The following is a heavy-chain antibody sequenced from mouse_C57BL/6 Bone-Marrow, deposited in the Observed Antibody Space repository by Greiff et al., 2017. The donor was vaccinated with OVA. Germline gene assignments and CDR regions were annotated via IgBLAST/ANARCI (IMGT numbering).Heavy chain of an antibody. V-gene: IGHV1-64*01. D-gene: IGHD3-3*01. CDR3: AGVAGGDFDY. J-gene: IGHJ2*01. CDR2: IHPNSGST. Sequence: VQLQQSGAELVKPGASVKLSCKASGYTFTSYWMHWVKQRPGQGLEWIGMIHPNSGSTNYTAKFKSKATLTVDKSSSTAYMQLSSLTSEDSAVYYCAGVAGGDFDYWGQGTTVTVSA. CDR1: GYTFTSYW.